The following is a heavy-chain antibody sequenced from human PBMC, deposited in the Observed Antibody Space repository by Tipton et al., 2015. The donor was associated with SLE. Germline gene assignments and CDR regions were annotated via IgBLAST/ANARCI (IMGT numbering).Heavy chain of an antibody. J-gene: IGHJ4*02. D-gene: IGHD3-10*01. CDR1: GFTFSTYD. CDR2: ISVARGPT. CDR3: AKDYRNTMILGQVIGEVFDC. V-gene: IGHV3-48*03. Sequence: SLRLSCAASGFTFSTYDMAWVRQAPGKGLECVAYISVARGPTYYSESVKGRFTISRDNAKDSLYLQMNSLRAEDTAVYYCAKDYRNTMILGQVIGEVFDCWGQGTLVTVSS.